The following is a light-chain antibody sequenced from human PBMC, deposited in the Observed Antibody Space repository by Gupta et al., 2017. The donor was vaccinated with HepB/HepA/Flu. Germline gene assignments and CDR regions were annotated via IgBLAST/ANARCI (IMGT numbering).Light chain of an antibody. V-gene: IGKV2-24*01. J-gene: IGKJ1*01. CDR3: LQATQLPRT. Sequence: DIVMTPTPLYSPVTFGQPASIACRSSASLVHRDGNTYLSWFQQRPGQPPRLLIYRASQRFSGVPDRISGSGAETDFTLKISRVEAEDDVTYYCLQATQLPRTFGQGTKVEIK. CDR1: ASLVHRDGNTY. CDR2: RAS.